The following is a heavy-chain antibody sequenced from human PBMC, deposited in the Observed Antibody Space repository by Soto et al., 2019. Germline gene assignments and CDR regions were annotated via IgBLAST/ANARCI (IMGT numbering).Heavy chain of an antibody. CDR2: IIPIFGTA. CDR3: ARDRGTGVTRDPFNI. Sequence: GASVKVSCKASGGTFSSYAISWVRQAPGQGLEWMGGIIPIFGTANYAQKFQGRVTITADKSTSTAYMELSSLRSEDTAVYYCARDRGTGVTRDPFNIWGKGPRVTVSS. V-gene: IGHV1-69*06. D-gene: IGHD3-10*01. J-gene: IGHJ3*02. CDR1: GGTFSSYA.